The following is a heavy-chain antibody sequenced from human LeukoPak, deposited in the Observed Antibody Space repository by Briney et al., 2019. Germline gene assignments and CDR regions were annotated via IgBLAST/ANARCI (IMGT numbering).Heavy chain of an antibody. CDR2: INPSGGST. J-gene: IGHJ4*02. V-gene: IGHV1-46*01. CDR3: ARDRGYYDSSGYYHPSYYFDY. D-gene: IGHD3-22*01. Sequence: GASVKVSCKASGYTFTSYYMHWVRQAPGQGLEWMGRINPSGGSTSYAQKFQGRVTMTRDMSTSTVYMELSSLRSEDTAVYYCARDRGYYDSSGYYHPSYYFDYWGQGTLVTVSS. CDR1: GYTFTSYY.